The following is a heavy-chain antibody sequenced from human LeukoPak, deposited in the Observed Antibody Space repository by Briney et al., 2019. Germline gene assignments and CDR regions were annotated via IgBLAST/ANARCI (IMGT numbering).Heavy chain of an antibody. J-gene: IGHJ4*02. CDR1: GYSFNSYW. Sequence: GESLKISCKGSGYSFNSYWIGWVRQMPGKGLKWMGIIYPGDSDARYSPSFQGQVTISADKSISTAYLQWSSLNASDTAMYYCARRRDLYSGSYYPFDYWGQGTLVTVSS. CDR3: ARRRDLYSGSYYPFDY. CDR2: IYPGDSDA. D-gene: IGHD1-26*01. V-gene: IGHV5-51*01.